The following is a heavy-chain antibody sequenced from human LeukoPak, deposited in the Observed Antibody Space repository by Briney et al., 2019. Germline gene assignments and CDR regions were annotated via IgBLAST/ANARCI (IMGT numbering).Heavy chain of an antibody. CDR1: GFTFSGHW. CDR3: TRDRSRAEDD. D-gene: IGHD1-14*01. Sequence: GGSLRLSCAASGFTFSGHWMSWGRQAPGTGLEWVANINQGGSDKYYVDSVKGRFTISRDNANNLLYLQMNSLRGEDTAVYYCTRDRSRAEDDWGQGTLVTVSS. V-gene: IGHV3-7*01. J-gene: IGHJ4*02. CDR2: INQGGSDK.